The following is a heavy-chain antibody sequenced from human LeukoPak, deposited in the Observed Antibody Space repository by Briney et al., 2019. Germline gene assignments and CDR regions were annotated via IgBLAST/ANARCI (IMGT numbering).Heavy chain of an antibody. CDR3: ARGGGGYDP. CDR2: IRSDGSGT. Sequence: PGGSLRLSCAASGFTFSNYWMYWVRQPPGEGLVWVSHIRSDGSGTTYADSVKGRFTISRDNAKNTLYLQMNSLRVEDTAVYYWARGGGGYDPWGQGTLVTVSS. J-gene: IGHJ5*02. V-gene: IGHV3-74*01. CDR1: GFTFSNYW. D-gene: IGHD3-16*01.